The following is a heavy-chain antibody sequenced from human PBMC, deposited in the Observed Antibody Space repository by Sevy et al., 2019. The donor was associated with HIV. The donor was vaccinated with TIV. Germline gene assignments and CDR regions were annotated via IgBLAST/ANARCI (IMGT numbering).Heavy chain of an antibody. CDR1: GGSISSYY. D-gene: IGHD6-13*01. CDR3: ARDSYSSSPIAAAGTGYYGMDV. J-gene: IGHJ6*02. V-gene: IGHV4-59*13. CDR2: IYYSGST. Sequence: SETLSLTCTVSGGSISSYYWSWIRQPPGKGLEWIGYIYYSGSTNYNPSLKSRVTISVDTSKNQFSLKLSSVTAADTAVYYCARDSYSSSPIAAAGTGYYGMDVWGQGTTVTVSS.